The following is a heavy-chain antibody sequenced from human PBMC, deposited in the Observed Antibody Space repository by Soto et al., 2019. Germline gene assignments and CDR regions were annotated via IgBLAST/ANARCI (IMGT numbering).Heavy chain of an antibody. CDR3: ARVAPSGGSVPRFDP. CDR1: GYTFTSYG. D-gene: IGHD3-10*01. V-gene: IGHV1-3*01. Sequence: SVKVCCKASGYTFTSYGISWLRQAPGQGLEWMGWINAGNGNTRSSRKFQGRVIITRDTSATTAYLEVDSLRSEDTAIYYCARVAPSGGSVPRFDPWGQGTLVTVSS. J-gene: IGHJ5*02. CDR2: INAGNGNT.